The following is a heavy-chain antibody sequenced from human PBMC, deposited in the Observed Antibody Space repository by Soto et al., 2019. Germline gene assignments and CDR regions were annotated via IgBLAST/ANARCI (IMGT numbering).Heavy chain of an antibody. CDR3: VTWGGIEARNLDH. CDR2: INYNGGTT. J-gene: IGHJ4*02. D-gene: IGHD6-6*01. CDR1: GFPFSNHA. V-gene: IGHV3-64D*06. Sequence: GGSLRLSCSASGFPFSNHAMHWVRQAPGKGLEYVSAINYNGGTTYYVDSVKGRFTISRDNSKNTLYLQMSSLKVEDTAMYHCVTWGGIEARNLDHWGQGTLVTVSS.